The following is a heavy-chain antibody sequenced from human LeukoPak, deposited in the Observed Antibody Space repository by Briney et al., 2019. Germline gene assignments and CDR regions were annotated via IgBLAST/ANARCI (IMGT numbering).Heavy chain of an antibody. CDR3: ARDFRYSYGKIDY. CDR2: ISGSGGST. V-gene: IGHV3-23*01. Sequence: GGSLRLSCAASGFTFSSYAMSWVRQAPGKGLEWVSAISGSGGSTYYADSVKGRFTISRDNSKNSLYLQMNSLRAEDTAVYYCARDFRYSYGKIDYWGQGTLVTVPS. CDR1: GFTFSSYA. J-gene: IGHJ4*02. D-gene: IGHD5-18*01.